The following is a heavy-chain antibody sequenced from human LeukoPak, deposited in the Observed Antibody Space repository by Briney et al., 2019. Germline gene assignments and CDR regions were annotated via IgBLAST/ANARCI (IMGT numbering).Heavy chain of an antibody. D-gene: IGHD3-10*01. V-gene: IGHV3-48*02. Sequence: GGSLRLSCAASGFTFSSYSVNWVRQAPGKGLEGVSYISTSSSTIYYADSVKGRFTISRDNARNSLYLQMNSLGDEDTAVYYCARLGAAFDSWGQGTMVTVSS. CDR2: ISTSSSTI. CDR1: GFTFSSYS. J-gene: IGHJ3*02. CDR3: ARLGAAFDS.